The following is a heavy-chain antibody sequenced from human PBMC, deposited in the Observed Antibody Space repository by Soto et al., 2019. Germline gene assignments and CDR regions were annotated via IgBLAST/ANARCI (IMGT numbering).Heavy chain of an antibody. Sequence: SETLSLTCTVSGGSISSGDYYWSWIRQHPGKGLEWIGYIYYSGSTSYNPSLKSRVTISIDTSKNQFSLKLSSVTAADTAVYYCARGLRSAWPHEYWGQGALVTVSS. CDR2: IYYSGST. J-gene: IGHJ4*02. CDR1: GGSISSGDYY. V-gene: IGHV4-31*03. D-gene: IGHD3-3*01. CDR3: ARGLRSAWPHEY.